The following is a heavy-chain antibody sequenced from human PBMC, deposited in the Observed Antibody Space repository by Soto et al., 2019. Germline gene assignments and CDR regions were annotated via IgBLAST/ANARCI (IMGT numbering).Heavy chain of an antibody. CDR2: TYYRSKWYN. Sequence: PSQTLSLTCAISGDSGSSNSAAWNWIRQSPSRGLEWLGRTYYRSKWYNDYAVSVKSRITINPDTSKNQFSLQLNSVTPEDTAVYYCARGYSSSPDESYYFDYWGQGTLVTVSS. D-gene: IGHD6-6*01. J-gene: IGHJ4*02. CDR1: GDSGSSNSAA. V-gene: IGHV6-1*01. CDR3: ARGYSSSPDESYYFDY.